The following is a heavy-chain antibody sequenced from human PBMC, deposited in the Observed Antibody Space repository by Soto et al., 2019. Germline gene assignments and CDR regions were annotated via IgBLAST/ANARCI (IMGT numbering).Heavy chain of an antibody. Sequence: QVQLQESGPGLVKPSDTLSLTCAVSGYSISSSNWWGWIRQPPGKGLEWIGYIYYSGSTYYNPSRRSRVTMSGDTSENQFSLKRSSVTAVDTAVYYCARCEDYGDYVFDYWGQGTLVTVSS. CDR2: IYYSGST. CDR3: ARCEDYGDYVFDY. J-gene: IGHJ4*02. D-gene: IGHD4-17*01. CDR1: GYSISSSNW. V-gene: IGHV4-28*01.